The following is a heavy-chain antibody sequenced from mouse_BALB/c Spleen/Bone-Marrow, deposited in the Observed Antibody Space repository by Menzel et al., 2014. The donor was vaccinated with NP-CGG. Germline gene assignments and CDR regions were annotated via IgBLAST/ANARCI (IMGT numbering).Heavy chain of an antibody. CDR2: INSNGGST. CDR3: ARDNYYDYDGFAY. D-gene: IGHD2-4*01. Sequence: VQLQQSGGGLVQPGGSLKISCATSGFTFSSYGMSWVRQTPDKRLDLVATINSNGGSTYYPDSVKGRFTISRDNAKSTLYLQMSSLKSEDTAMYYCARDNYYDYDGFAYWGQGTLVTVSA. CDR1: GFTFSSYG. J-gene: IGHJ3*01. V-gene: IGHV5-6-3*01.